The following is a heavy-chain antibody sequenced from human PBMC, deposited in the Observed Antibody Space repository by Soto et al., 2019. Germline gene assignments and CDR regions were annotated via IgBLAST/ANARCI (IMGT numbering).Heavy chain of an antibody. Sequence: SDTLSLSCAVYGGSFSGYYGSWISQPPGKWLEWIGEINHSGSTNYNPSLKSRVTISVDTSKNHFSLKLSLVTAADTAVYYCARELGGYIWGSYRREYYFDYWGQGTLVTVSS. CDR1: GGSFSGYY. J-gene: IGHJ4*02. D-gene: IGHD3-16*02. V-gene: IGHV4-34*01. CDR3: ARELGGYIWGSYRREYYFDY. CDR2: INHSGST.